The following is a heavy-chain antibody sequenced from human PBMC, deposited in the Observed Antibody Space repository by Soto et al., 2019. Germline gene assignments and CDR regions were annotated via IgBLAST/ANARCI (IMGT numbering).Heavy chain of an antibody. J-gene: IGHJ5*02. Sequence: QVQLQESGPGLVKPSGTLSLTCAVSGGSISSDDWWTWVRQTPGKGLEWIGEIYHSGTTNYNPSPMSRVPIAVDKAKSQFSLRLDSVTAADTAVYYCARSDCYGVCRGKWLDPWGQGILVTVSS. D-gene: IGHD2-21*02. CDR2: IYHSGTT. CDR3: ARSDCYGVCRGKWLDP. V-gene: IGHV4-4*02. CDR1: GGSISSDDW.